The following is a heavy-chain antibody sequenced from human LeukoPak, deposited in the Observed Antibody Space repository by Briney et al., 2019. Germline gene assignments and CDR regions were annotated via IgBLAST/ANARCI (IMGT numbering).Heavy chain of an antibody. Sequence: SWVRPPPGKLLEWGGRITSKTDVGATHYAAPVKGRVNISRDDSKNTLYLQMTSLKTEDTAVYYCTTEAYYYDSGAIKYFDYWGQGTLVTVSS. CDR3: TTEAYYYDSGAIKYFDY. V-gene: IGHV3-15*01. D-gene: IGHD3-22*01. CDR2: ITSKTDVGAT. J-gene: IGHJ4*02.